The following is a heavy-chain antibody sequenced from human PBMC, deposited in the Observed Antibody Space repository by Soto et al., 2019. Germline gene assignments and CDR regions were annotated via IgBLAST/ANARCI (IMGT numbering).Heavy chain of an antibody. CDR1: GFTFSSHW. CDR3: TTDPGGLLWFGELLATKNV. V-gene: IGHV3-74*03. D-gene: IGHD3-10*01. CDR2: ISGDGSST. J-gene: IGHJ6*02. Sequence: GGSLRLSCAASGFTFSSHWMHWVRQTPGKGPVWVSRISGDGSSTKYADSVKGRFTIARDNAKNTLFLQMSSLKTEDTAVYYCTTDPGGLLWFGELLATKNVWGQGTTVTVSS.